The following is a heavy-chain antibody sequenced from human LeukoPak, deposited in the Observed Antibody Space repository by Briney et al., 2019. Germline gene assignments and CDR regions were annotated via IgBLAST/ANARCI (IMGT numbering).Heavy chain of an antibody. D-gene: IGHD6-13*01. CDR2: ISAYNGNT. CDR1: GYTFTSYG. Sequence: ASVKVSCKASGYTFTSYGISWVRQAPGQGLEWMGWISAYNGNTNYAQKLQGRVTMTTDTSTSTAYMELRSLRSDDTAVYYCARSIAAAGMGFDGDGGYWGQGTLVTVSS. J-gene: IGHJ4*02. V-gene: IGHV1-18*01. CDR3: ARSIAAAGMGFDGDGGY.